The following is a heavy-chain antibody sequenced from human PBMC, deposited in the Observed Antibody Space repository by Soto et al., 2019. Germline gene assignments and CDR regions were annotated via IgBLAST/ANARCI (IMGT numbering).Heavy chain of an antibody. CDR2: IVPIYRTA. CDR3: ARDYGAKVSSS. D-gene: IGHD6-13*01. CDR1: GGTFSSYR. Sequence: GAPVEVSCKASGGTFSSYRVTGVRQAPGQRLEWVGGIVPIYRTADYAQKFQGRVTITADESARTSYMELRSLKSQDTALYYCARDYGAKVSSSWGQGTMVTVSS. J-gene: IGHJ4*02. V-gene: IGHV1-69*13.